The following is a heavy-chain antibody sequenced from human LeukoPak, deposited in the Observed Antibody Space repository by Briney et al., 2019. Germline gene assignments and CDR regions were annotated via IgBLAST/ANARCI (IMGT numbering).Heavy chain of an antibody. J-gene: IGHJ4*02. V-gene: IGHV1-18*01. Sequence: ASVKVSCKASNYTFSSYGISWVRQAPGQGLEWMGWISAYNANTNYAQKFQGRVIMTTDTSTSTAYMELRNLNSDDTAMYYCARDLAHTTGPPFDYWGQGSLVTVSS. CDR2: ISAYNANT. CDR3: ARDLAHTTGPPFDY. D-gene: IGHD1-1*01. CDR1: NYTFSSYG.